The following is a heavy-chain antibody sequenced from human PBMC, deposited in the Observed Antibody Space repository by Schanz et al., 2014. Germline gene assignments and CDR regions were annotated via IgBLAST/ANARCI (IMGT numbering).Heavy chain of an antibody. CDR2: IRFDGSDK. Sequence: QVQLVESGGGVVQPGGSLRLSCAASGFTFSSYGMHWVRQAPGKGLEWVTFIRFDGSDKYYADSVKGRFTISRDISKNTLYLEMSSLRAEDTAVYYCAREGSSGWDLDYWGQGTLVTVSS. D-gene: IGHD6-19*01. J-gene: IGHJ4*02. V-gene: IGHV3-30*02. CDR3: AREGSSGWDLDY. CDR1: GFTFSSYG.